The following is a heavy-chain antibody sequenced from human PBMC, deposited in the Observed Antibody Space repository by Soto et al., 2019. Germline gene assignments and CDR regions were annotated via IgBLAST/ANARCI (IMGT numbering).Heavy chain of an antibody. V-gene: IGHV3-30-3*01. CDR1: GLTLSRFA. CDR2: IGYDGSNK. D-gene: IGHD3-10*01. Sequence: QVQLVESGGGVVQPGRSLRLSCAASGLTLSRFAMHWVRQAPGKGLEWVAVIGYDGSNKDYADSVKGRFTISRDNSKNTLYLQKNILRPEDTAVYYCARYPVNYYGSWTYGMDVWGQGTTVTVSS. J-gene: IGHJ6*02. CDR3: ARYPVNYYGSWTYGMDV.